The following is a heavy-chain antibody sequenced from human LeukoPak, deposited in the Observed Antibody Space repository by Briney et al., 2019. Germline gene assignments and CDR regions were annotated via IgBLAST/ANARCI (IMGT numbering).Heavy chain of an antibody. CDR1: GFNYSDYY. Sequence: GGSLRLSCEASGFNYSDYYMSWIRQAPGKGLEWLSYISTSSNTIYYAESVKGRFTISRDNAKNSLYLQMNSLRAEDTAVYYCAREGQWRSFDIWGQGTMVTVSS. CDR3: AREGQWRSFDI. V-gene: IGHV3-11*04. D-gene: IGHD6-19*01. CDR2: ISTSSNTI. J-gene: IGHJ3*02.